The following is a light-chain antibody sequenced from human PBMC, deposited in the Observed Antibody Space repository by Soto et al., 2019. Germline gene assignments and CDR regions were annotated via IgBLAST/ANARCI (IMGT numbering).Light chain of an antibody. V-gene: IGLV2-8*01. CDR2: EVS. CDR1: SSVVGGYNY. J-gene: IGLJ1*01. Sequence: QSALTQPRSVSGSPGQSVTISCTGTSSVVGGYNYVSWYQQHPGKAPKLMIYEVSERPSGVPDRFSGSKSSNTASLTVSGLQAADEADYYCSSYAGSNNFVFGTGTKGTVL. CDR3: SSYAGSNNFV.